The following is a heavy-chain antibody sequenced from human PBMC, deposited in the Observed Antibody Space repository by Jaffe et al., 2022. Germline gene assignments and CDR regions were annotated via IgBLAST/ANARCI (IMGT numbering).Heavy chain of an antibody. CDR1: GYTFTSYA. CDR3: ASPPTENDYGDYEGPAEYFQH. CDR2: INTNTGNP. Sequence: QVQLVQSGSELKKPGASVKVSCKASGYTFTSYAMNWVRQAPGQGLEWMGWINTNTGNPTYAQGFTGRFVFSLDTSVSTAYLQISSLKAEDTAVYYCASPPTENDYGDYEGPAEYFQHWGQGTLVTVSS. V-gene: IGHV7-4-1*02. D-gene: IGHD4-17*01. J-gene: IGHJ1*01.